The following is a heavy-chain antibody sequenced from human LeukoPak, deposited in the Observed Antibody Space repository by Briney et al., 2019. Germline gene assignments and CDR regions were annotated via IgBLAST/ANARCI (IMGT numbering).Heavy chain of an antibody. CDR1: GGSISSDY. CDR2: IYYRGST. J-gene: IGHJ4*02. Sequence: SETLSLTCTVSGGSISSDYWSWIRQPPGKGLEWIGYIYYRGSTNYNPSLKSRVTISVDTSKNQFSLKLSSVTAADTAVYYCARLSGYSSGHYYSDYWGQGTLVTVPS. CDR3: ARLSGYSSGHYYSDY. D-gene: IGHD3-22*01. V-gene: IGHV4-59*01.